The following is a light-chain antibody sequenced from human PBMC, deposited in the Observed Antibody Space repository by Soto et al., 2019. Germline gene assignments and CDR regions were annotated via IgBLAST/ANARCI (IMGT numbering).Light chain of an antibody. CDR1: SSDVGAYNY. J-gene: IGLJ1*01. Sequence: QSALTQPPSASGSPGQSVTISCTGTSSDVGAYNYVSWYQQHPGKAPKLLIYDDDKRPSGIPDRFSGSKSGTSATLGITGFQTGDEADYYCGSWDSSLSAYVFATGTKLTVL. CDR2: DDD. CDR3: GSWDSSLSAYV. V-gene: IGLV1-51*01.